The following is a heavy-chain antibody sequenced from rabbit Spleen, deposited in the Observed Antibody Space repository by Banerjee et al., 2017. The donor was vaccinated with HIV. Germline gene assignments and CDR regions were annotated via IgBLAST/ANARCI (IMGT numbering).Heavy chain of an antibody. CDR1: AFSFSRGYD. CDR3: ARDTGSSFSSYGMDL. V-gene: IGHV1S40*01. Sequence: QQLVESGGGLVKPGASLTLTCKASAFSFSRGYDMCWVRQAPGKGLEWIACIYTGNSGFTYFASWAKGRFTISKTSSTTVTLQMTSLTAADTATYFCARDTGSSFSSYGMDLWGPGTLVTVS. J-gene: IGHJ6*01. CDR2: IYTGNSGFT. D-gene: IGHD8-1*01.